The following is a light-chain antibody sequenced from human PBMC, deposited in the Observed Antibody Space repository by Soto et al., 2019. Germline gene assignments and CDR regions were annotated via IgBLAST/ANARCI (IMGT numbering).Light chain of an antibody. CDR1: SSDVGGYDS. CDR2: EVT. J-gene: IGLJ2*01. Sequence: QSALTQAAYVSGSPGQSITISCTGTSSDVGGYDSVSWYQQHPGKAPKLMIYEVTNRPSGVSNRFSGSKSGNTASLTISGLQAEDEADYYCSSFTSGTTLLFGGGTKLTVL. V-gene: IGLV2-14*01. CDR3: SSFTSGTTLL.